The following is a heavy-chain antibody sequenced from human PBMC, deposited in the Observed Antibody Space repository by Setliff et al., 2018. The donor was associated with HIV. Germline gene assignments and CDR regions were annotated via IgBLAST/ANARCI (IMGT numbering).Heavy chain of an antibody. J-gene: IGHJ5*01. CDR1: GGSIRTGAYY. V-gene: IGHV4-39*07. Sequence: LTCTVSGGSIRTGAYYWGWIRQPPGKGLEWIGSIYYDGRTFYKPSLKSRLTISVDTSKNQFSLSLNSVTAADTAVYFCARGGAVSADFDSWGQGTLVTVSS. CDR2: IYYDGRT. D-gene: IGHD3-16*01. CDR3: ARGGAVSADFDS.